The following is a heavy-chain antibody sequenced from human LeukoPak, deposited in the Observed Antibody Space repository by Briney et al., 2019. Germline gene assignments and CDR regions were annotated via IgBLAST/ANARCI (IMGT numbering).Heavy chain of an antibody. CDR1: GGSISSYY. V-gene: IGHV4-59*12. CDR2: IYYSGST. J-gene: IGHJ6*02. Sequence: SETLSLTCTVSGGSISSYYWSWIRQPPGKGLEWIGYIYYSGSTNYNPSLKSRVTISVDTSKDQFSLKLSSVTAADTAVYYCARGADYYYYGMDVWGQGTTVSVSS. CDR3: ARGADYYYYGMDV.